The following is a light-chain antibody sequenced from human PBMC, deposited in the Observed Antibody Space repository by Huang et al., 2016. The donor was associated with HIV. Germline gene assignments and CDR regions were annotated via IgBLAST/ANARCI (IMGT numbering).Light chain of an antibody. CDR2: GAS. CDR1: QGVSNN. J-gene: IGKJ1*01. CDR3: QHYNNWPPWT. Sequence: EIVMTQSPATLSVSPGERATLSCRASQGVSNNIGWYQQKPGQTPRLLIHGASTRATSSPAKFSGRGSGTDFTLTITSLQPEDSAVYYCQHYNNWPPWTFGPGTQVEI. V-gene: IGKV3D-15*01.